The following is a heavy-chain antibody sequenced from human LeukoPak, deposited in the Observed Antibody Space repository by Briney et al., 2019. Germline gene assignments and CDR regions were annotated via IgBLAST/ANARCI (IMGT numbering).Heavy chain of an antibody. CDR2: IYYSGST. Sequence: SETLSLTCTVSGGSISSCYWSWIRQPPGKGLEWIGYIYYSGSTNYNPSLKSRVTISVDTSKNQFSLKLSSVTAADTAVYYCARHGTPYGEGYYFDYWGQGTLVTVSS. CDR1: GGSISSCY. J-gene: IGHJ4*02. CDR3: ARHGTPYGEGYYFDY. D-gene: IGHD4-17*01. V-gene: IGHV4-59*08.